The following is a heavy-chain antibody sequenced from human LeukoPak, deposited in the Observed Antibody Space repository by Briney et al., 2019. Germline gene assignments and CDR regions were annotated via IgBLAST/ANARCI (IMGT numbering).Heavy chain of an antibody. CDR1: GYSFSEFY. Sequence: ATVKLSCKASGYSFSEFYVHWVTHAPGQGFECVGWITPNSGGTISAQKFQGRVTMTRDTSINTAYMELTILRSDDTAVYYCARGDYGGRNDYWGQGTLITVSS. J-gene: IGHJ4*02. CDR2: ITPNSGGT. D-gene: IGHD4-23*01. CDR3: ARGDYGGRNDY. V-gene: IGHV1-2*02.